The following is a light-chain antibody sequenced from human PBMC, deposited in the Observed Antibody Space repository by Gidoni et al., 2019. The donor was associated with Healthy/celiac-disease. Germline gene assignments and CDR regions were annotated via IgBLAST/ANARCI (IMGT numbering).Light chain of an antibody. J-gene: IGKJ1*01. Sequence: DIQMTQSPSTPSASVGDRVTITCRASQSISSWLAWYQQKPGKAPKLLIYDASSLESGVPSRFSGSGSGTEFTLTISSLQPDDFATYYCQQYNSYQWTFGQGTKVEIK. CDR3: QQYNSYQWT. CDR2: DAS. CDR1: QSISSW. V-gene: IGKV1-5*01.